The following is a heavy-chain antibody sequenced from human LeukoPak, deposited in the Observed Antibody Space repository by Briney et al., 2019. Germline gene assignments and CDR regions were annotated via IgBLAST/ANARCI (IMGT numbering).Heavy chain of an antibody. D-gene: IGHD3-22*01. Sequence: PSETLSLTCTVSGGSISRSTYYWGWIRQPPGKGLEWIGNIFHTGNTYYNPSLKSRVTITVDTSKKQFSLKLSSVTAADTAVYYCAEYDSSTYYYGAFDNWGQGILVTVSS. J-gene: IGHJ4*02. CDR3: AEYDSSTYYYGAFDN. CDR2: IFHTGNT. CDR1: GGSISRSTYY. V-gene: IGHV4-39*01.